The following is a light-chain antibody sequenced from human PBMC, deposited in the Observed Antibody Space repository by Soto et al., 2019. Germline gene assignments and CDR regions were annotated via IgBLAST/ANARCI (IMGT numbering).Light chain of an antibody. CDR3: AAWDASLSGGV. CDR1: SSNIGSDF. J-gene: IGLJ3*02. V-gene: IGLV1-51*02. Sequence: QSVLTQPPSVSAAPGQKVTISCSGSSSNIGSDFVSWSQQLPGTAPQLLIYENNKRPSGIPDRFSGAKSATSATLGITGLQTGDEADYYCAAWDASLSGGVFGGGTKLTVL. CDR2: ENN.